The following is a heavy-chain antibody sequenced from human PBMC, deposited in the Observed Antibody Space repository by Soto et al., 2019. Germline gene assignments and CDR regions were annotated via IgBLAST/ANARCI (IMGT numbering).Heavy chain of an antibody. CDR2: VHYSGLR. V-gene: IGHV4-59*01. CDR3: ARALDYDFWGGRNWFDP. J-gene: IGHJ5*02. CDR1: GASITDNY. D-gene: IGHD3-3*01. Sequence: QVQLHQSGPGLVRPSEALTLTCDVSGASITDNYWSWIRQSPGKGPEWIGYVHYSGLRNYNPSRKRGVTIEMETYKNRLFLKVDSVTTEDTAVYYCARALDYDFWGGRNWFDPWGQGILVTVSS.